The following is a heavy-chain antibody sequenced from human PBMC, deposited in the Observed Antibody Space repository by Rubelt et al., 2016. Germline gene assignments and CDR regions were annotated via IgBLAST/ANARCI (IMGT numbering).Heavy chain of an antibody. J-gene: IGHJ5*02. CDR2: ISAYNGNT. V-gene: IGHV1-18*01. D-gene: IGHD2-2*01. CDR1: CYTFTSYG. CDR3: ARDWGGEHCSSTSCRREWGNWFDP. Sequence: QVQLVQSGAEVKKPGASVKVSCKASCYTFTSYGISWVRQAPGQGLEWMGWISAYNGNTNYAKKLQGRVTMTTTTSPSTAYMELRSLSSDDTAVYYCARDWGGEHCSSTSCRREWGNWFDPWGQGTLVTVSS.